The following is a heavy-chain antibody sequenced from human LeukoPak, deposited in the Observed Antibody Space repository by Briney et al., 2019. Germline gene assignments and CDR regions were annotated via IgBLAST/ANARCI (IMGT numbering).Heavy chain of an antibody. CDR1: GFTFSNSA. J-gene: IGHJ4*02. Sequence: GGSLRLSCAASGFTFSNSAMNWVRQTPGKGLEWVGFIRSKAYGGTTEYAASVKGRFTISRDDSKSIAYLQMNSLKTEDTAVYYCTRDGISGSYLLYYFDYWGQGTLVTVSS. CDR2: IRSKAYGGTT. V-gene: IGHV3-49*04. D-gene: IGHD6-19*01. CDR3: TRDGISGSYLLYYFDY.